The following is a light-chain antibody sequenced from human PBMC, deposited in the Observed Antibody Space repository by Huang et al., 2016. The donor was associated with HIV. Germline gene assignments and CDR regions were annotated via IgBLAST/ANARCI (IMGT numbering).Light chain of an antibody. CDR3: QQYDIMYS. CDR2: DAF. CDR1: QDISNY. J-gene: IGKJ2*01. V-gene: IGKV1-33*01. Sequence: DIQMTQSPSSLSASVGDRVTITCQASQDISNYLNWYQQKPGKAPKLVFYDAFNLQTGVPSRFSGSGFGTDFTLTISSLQPEDVATYYCQQYDIMYSFGQGTKLEIK.